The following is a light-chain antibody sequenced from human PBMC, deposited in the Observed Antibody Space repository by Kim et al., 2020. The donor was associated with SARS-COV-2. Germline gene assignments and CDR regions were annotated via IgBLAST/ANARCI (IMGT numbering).Light chain of an antibody. CDR3: SSYTSSTTLS. CDR1: SSAIGAYNY. Sequence: GQSITVSCTGTSSAIGAYNYVSWYQSLPGKAPKLIIYDVTKRPSGVSDRFSGSKSGDTASVTISGLQAEDEADYHCSSYTSSTTLSFGTGTKVTVL. J-gene: IGLJ1*01. CDR2: DVT. V-gene: IGLV2-14*03.